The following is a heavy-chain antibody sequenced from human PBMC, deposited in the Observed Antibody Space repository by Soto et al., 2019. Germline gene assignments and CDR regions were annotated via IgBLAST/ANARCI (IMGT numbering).Heavy chain of an antibody. CDR1: GYTFNTCA. CDR3: ARTVEYDSIPYYYADF. D-gene: IGHD2-21*01. Sequence: QVQLVQSGAEVKKPGASVKVSCKASGYTFNTCAITWVRQAPGQGLEWMGWISGYNGNTNYAQTLQGRGTMTTDTSTSTAYLELRSLRSDDTAVYYCARTVEYDSIPYYYADFWGQGTLVTVSS. CDR2: ISGYNGNT. J-gene: IGHJ4*01. V-gene: IGHV1-18*01.